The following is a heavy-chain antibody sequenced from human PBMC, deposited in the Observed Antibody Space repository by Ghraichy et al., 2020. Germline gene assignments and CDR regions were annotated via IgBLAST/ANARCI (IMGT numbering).Heavy chain of an antibody. Sequence: SETLSLTCAVSGGSISSGGYSWSWIRQPPGKGLEWIGYIYHSGSTYYNPSLKSRVTISVDRSKNQFSLKLSSVTAADTAVYYCAARYLVTIDYWGQGTLVTVSS. CDR3: AARYLVTIDY. CDR2: IYHSGST. V-gene: IGHV4-30-2*01. D-gene: IGHD3-3*01. J-gene: IGHJ4*02. CDR1: GGSISSGGYS.